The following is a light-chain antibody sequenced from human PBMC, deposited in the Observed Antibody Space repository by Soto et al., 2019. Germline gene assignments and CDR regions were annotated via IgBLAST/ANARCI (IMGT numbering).Light chain of an antibody. CDR2: DTT. CDR3: LLSYNGPYV. J-gene: IGLJ1*01. CDR1: TGAVTNGHY. V-gene: IGLV7-46*01. Sequence: VVTQEPSLTVSPGGTVTLTCGSSTGAVTNGHYPYWFQQKPGQAPRTLIYDTTNRHSWTPARFSGSLLGGKAALTLSGAQTEDEDEYYCLLSYNGPYVFGTGTKVTVL.